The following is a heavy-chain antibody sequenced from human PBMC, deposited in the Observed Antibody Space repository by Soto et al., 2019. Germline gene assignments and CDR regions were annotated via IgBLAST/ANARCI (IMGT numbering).Heavy chain of an antibody. CDR2: ISSTSGTI. V-gene: IGHV3-48*01. J-gene: IGHJ4*02. CDR1: GFTFNSYS. CDR3: ARLSVRYCSGGSCSQLDY. D-gene: IGHD2-15*01. Sequence: EVQLVESGGGLVQPGGSLRLSCAASGFTFNSYSMTWVRQAPGKGLEWLSFISSTSGTIYYADSVKGRFTISRDNAKNSLYLQMNSLRAEDTAVYYCARLSVRYCSGGSCSQLDYWGQGTLVTVSS.